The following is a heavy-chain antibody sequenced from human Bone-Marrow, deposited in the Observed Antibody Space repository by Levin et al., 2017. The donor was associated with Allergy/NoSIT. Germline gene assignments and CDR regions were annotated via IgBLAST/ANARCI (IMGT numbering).Heavy chain of an antibody. CDR1: GDRVSGNNIA. V-gene: IGHV6-1*01. CDR2: AYYTSKWNI. CDR3: ARGSMSSFDF. Sequence: SQTLSLTCAISGDRVSGNNIAWNWIRQSPSRGLEWLGRAYYTSKWNIDYAVSVKSRLTINTDTSENQFSLQLISVTPEYTAVYYCARGSMSSFDFWGQGILVTVAS. J-gene: IGHJ4*02. D-gene: IGHD2/OR15-2a*01.